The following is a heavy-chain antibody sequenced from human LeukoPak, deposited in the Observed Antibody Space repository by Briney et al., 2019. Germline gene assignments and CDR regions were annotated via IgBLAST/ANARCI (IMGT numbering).Heavy chain of an antibody. V-gene: IGHV3-33*01. CDR1: GFTFSSYG. Sequence: PGGSLRLSCAASGFTFSSYGMHWVRQAPGKGLEWVAVIWYDGSNKYYADSVKGRFTISRDNSKNTLYLQMNSLRAEDTAVYYCARDLGRTNGACRDWGQGTLVTVSS. CDR3: ARDLGRTNGACRD. J-gene: IGHJ4*02. CDR2: IWYDGSNK. D-gene: IGHD2-8*01.